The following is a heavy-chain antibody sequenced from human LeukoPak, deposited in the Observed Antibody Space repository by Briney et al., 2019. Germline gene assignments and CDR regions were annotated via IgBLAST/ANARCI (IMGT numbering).Heavy chain of an antibody. CDR2: SDYSGST. D-gene: IGHD4-17*01. CDR1: GGSISNYY. CDR3: ARDYGDHAFDC. J-gene: IGHJ4*02. V-gene: IGHV4-59*08. Sequence: SETLSLTCRVSGGSISNYYWSWIRQPPGKGLEWIGYSDYSGSTNYSPSLKSRVTISVDTSKNQFSLKLSSVTAADTAVYFCARDYGDHAFDCWGQGTLVTVSS.